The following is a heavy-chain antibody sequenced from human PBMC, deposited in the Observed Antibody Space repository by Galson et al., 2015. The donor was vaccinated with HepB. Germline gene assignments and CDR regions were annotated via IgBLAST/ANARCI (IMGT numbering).Heavy chain of an antibody. CDR1: GFTFSSYG. D-gene: IGHD3-16*01. CDR3: AKEIMITFGGVFDY. J-gene: IGHJ4*02. CDR2: ISYDGSNK. V-gene: IGHV3-30*18. Sequence: SLRLSCAASGFTFSSYGMHWVRQAPGKGLEWVAVISYDGSNKYYADSVKGRFTISRDNSKNTLYLQMNSLRAEDTAVYYCAKEIMITFGGVFDYWGQGTLVTVSS.